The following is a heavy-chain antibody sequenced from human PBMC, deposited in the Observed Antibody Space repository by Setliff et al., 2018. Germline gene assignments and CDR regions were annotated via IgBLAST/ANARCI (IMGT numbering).Heavy chain of an antibody. CDR2: INEDGSHK. CDR3: ARDPAYGAFDI. J-gene: IGHJ3*02. D-gene: IGHD3-16*01. V-gene: IGHV3-7*03. CDR1: GFTFSSYW. Sequence: PGESLKISCAASGFTFSSYWMSWVRQAPGKGLERLANINEDGSHKWYVDSVKGRFTISRDNAKNSLYLQMNGLRAEDTAVYYCARDPAYGAFDIWGQGTKVTVSS.